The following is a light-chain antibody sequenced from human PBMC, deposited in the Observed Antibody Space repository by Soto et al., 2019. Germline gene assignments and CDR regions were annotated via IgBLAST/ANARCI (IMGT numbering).Light chain of an antibody. CDR3: QQYNNWPPWT. V-gene: IGKV3-15*01. CDR1: QSVSSSY. Sequence: EIVLTQSPGTLSLSPGERATLSCRASQSVSSSYLAWYQQKPGQAPRLIIYGASTRATGIPARFSGSGSGTEFTLTISSLQSEDFAVYYCQQYNNWPPWTFGQGTKVDIK. CDR2: GAS. J-gene: IGKJ1*01.